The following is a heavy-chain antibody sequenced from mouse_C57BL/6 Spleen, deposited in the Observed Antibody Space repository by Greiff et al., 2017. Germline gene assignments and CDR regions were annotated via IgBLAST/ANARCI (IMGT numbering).Heavy chain of an antibody. Sequence: VQVVESGPELVKPGASVKFSCKASGYAFSSSWMNWVKQRPGKGLEWIGRIYPGDGYTNYNGKFKGKATLTADKSSSTAYMQLSSLTSEDSAVYFYAREGGNYDFDDWGQGTTLTVSS. D-gene: IGHD2-1*01. CDR2: IYPGDGYT. CDR1: GYAFSSSW. J-gene: IGHJ2*01. V-gene: IGHV1-82*01. CDR3: AREGGNYDFDD.